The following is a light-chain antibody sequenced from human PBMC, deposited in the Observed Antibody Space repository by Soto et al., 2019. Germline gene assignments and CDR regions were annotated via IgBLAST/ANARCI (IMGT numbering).Light chain of an antibody. Sequence: DIQLTQSPSFLSASVEDRVTISCRASYDISSSFAWYQQEPGQPPKLLIYDSSTLQTGVPSRFTGSGSGRKFSLTISGLQFGDVATYFCQLLLHYPYTFGQGTKLEI. V-gene: IGKV1-9*01. CDR2: DSS. CDR1: YDISSS. J-gene: IGKJ2*01. CDR3: QLLLHYPYT.